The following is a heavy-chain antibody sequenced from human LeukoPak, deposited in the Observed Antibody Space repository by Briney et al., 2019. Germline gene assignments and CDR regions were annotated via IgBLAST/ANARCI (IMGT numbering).Heavy chain of an antibody. CDR2: VYYTGST. CDR1: GGFISSYY. J-gene: IGHJ4*02. CDR3: AAAGRYFDC. Sequence: SETLSLTCNMSGGFISSYYWSWIRQPPGKGLEWIGYVYYTGSTSYNPSLKSRVTTSVDTSKNQFSLKLTSVTAADTAVYYCAAAGRYFDCWGRGTPVTVSS. V-gene: IGHV4-59*01. D-gene: IGHD6-13*01.